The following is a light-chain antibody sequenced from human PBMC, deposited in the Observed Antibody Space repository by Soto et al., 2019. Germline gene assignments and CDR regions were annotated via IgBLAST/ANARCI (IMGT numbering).Light chain of an antibody. J-gene: IGKJ3*01. CDR2: AAS. Sequence: DIQMTQSPSSLSASVGDRVTITCRASQSISSYLNWYRQKQGKAPELLIYAASSLQSGVPSRFSGSGSGTDFTLTISSLQPEDFATYDCQQSYSIPPTFGPGTKVDIK. V-gene: IGKV1-39*01. CDR1: QSISSY. CDR3: QQSYSIPPT.